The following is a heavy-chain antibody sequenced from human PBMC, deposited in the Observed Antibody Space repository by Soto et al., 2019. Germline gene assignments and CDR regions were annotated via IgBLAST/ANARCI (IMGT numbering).Heavy chain of an antibody. V-gene: IGHV4-59*08. CDR1: GGSISSYY. CDR3: ARHVGGGIFGVVPHFDY. D-gene: IGHD3-3*01. J-gene: IGHJ4*02. Sequence: SETLSLTCTVSGGSISSYYWSWIRQPPGKGLEWIGYIYYSGSTNYNPSLKSPVTISVDTSKKQFSLKLSSVTAADTAVYYCARHVGGGIFGVVPHFDYWGQGTLVTVSS. CDR2: IYYSGST.